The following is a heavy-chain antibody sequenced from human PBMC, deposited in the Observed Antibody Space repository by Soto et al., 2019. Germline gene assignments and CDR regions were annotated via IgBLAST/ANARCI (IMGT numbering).Heavy chain of an antibody. D-gene: IGHD3-3*01. Sequence: QVQLVESGGGVVQPGRSLRLSCAASGFTFSSYAMHWVRQAPGKGLEWVAVISYDGSNKYYADSVKGRFTISRDNSKNTLYLQMNSLRAEDTAVYYCARDLGYYDFWSGPPGYWGQGTLVTVSS. CDR2: ISYDGSNK. V-gene: IGHV3-30-3*01. CDR1: GFTFSSYA. CDR3: ARDLGYYDFWSGPPGY. J-gene: IGHJ4*02.